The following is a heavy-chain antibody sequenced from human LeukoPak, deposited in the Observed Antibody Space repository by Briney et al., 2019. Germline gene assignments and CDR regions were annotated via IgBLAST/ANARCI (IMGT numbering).Heavy chain of an antibody. CDR2: ISPDDSDA. V-gene: IGHV5-51*01. Sequence: GESLKISCEGSGYSFTNYWIGWVRQMPGKGLEWMGMISPDDSDARYSPSFQGQVTISADKSISHAYLQWRSLKASDTAIYYCARLESNSAWYSPNFYYYYMDVWGKGTTVTVSS. CDR1: GYSFTNYW. J-gene: IGHJ6*03. CDR3: ARLESNSAWYSPNFYYYYMDV. D-gene: IGHD2-15*01.